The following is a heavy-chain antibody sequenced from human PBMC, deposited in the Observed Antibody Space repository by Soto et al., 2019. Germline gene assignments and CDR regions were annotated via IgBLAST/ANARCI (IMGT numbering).Heavy chain of an antibody. J-gene: IGHJ6*02. CDR2: IWYDGSNK. CDR1: GFTFSSYG. Sequence: GGSLRLSCAASGFTFSSYGMHWVRQAPGKGLEWVAVIWYDGSNKYYADSVKGRFTISRDNSKNTLYLQMNSLRAEDTAVYYCARDSYYGSGRSYGMDVWGQGTTVTVSS. V-gene: IGHV3-33*01. D-gene: IGHD3-10*01. CDR3: ARDSYYGSGRSYGMDV.